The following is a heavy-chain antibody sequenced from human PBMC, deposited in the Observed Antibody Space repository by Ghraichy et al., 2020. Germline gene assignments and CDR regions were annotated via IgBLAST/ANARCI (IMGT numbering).Heavy chain of an antibody. Sequence: ASVKVSCKVSGYTLTELSMHWVRQAPGKGLEWMGWMNPNSGNTGYAQKFQGRVTMTRNTSISTAYMELSSLRSEDTAVYYCARDYYGSGSYYKGDYWGQGTLVTVSS. V-gene: IGHV1-8*01. CDR1: GYTLTELS. CDR2: MNPNSGNT. J-gene: IGHJ4*02. CDR3: ARDYYGSGSYYKGDY. D-gene: IGHD3-10*01.